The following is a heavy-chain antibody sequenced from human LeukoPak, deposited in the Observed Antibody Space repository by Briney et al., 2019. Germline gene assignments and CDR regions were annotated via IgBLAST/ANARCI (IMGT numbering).Heavy chain of an antibody. CDR3: ARGATVPSPFDY. D-gene: IGHD4-17*01. CDR2: ISAYNGNT. CDR1: GYTFTRYG. V-gene: IGHV1-18*01. J-gene: IGHJ4*02. Sequence: ASVTVSCKASGYTFTRYGITWVRQAPGQGPEWMGWISAYNGNTKYAQKLQGRVTMTTDTSTSTAYMGLRSLRSDDTAIYYCARGATVPSPFDYWGQGTLVTVSS.